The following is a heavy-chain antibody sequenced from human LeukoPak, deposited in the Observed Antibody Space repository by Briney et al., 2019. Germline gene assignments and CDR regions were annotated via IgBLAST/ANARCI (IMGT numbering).Heavy chain of an antibody. Sequence: SETLSLTCAVYGGSFSGYYWSWIRQPPGKGLEWIGEINHSGSTNYNPSLKSRVTISVDTSKNQFSLKLSSVTAADTAVYYCAKDKRSGYYMGYYYYGMDVWGQGTTVTVSS. J-gene: IGHJ6*02. CDR1: GGSFSGYY. D-gene: IGHD3-3*01. CDR2: INHSGST. CDR3: AKDKRSGYYMGYYYYGMDV. V-gene: IGHV4-34*01.